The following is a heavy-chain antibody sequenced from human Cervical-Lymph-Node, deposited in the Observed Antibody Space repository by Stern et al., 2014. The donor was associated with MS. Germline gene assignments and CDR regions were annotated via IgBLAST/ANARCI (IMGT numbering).Heavy chain of an antibody. CDR3: ARKSLSMDHYFES. J-gene: IGHJ4*02. D-gene: IGHD2-2*03. Sequence: QVQLQESGPGLVKPSETLSLTCTVSGASISSYYWNWIRQPPGQGLEWIGYIYYTGTTNYNPSLKGRVAISLDTSKNQFSLILRSVSAADTAVYYCARKSLSMDHYFESWGQGTLVTGSS. CDR1: GASISSYY. CDR2: IYYTGTT. V-gene: IGHV4-59*01.